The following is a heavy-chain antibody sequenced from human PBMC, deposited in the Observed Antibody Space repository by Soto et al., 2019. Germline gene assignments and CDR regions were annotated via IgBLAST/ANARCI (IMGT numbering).Heavy chain of an antibody. CDR1: GGTFSSYT. J-gene: IGHJ5*02. CDR3: AREYSSSWYWFDP. V-gene: IGHV1-69*08. Sequence: QVQLVQSGAEVKKPGSSVKVSCKASGGTFSSYTISWVRQAPGQGLEWMGRIIPILGIANYAQKFQGRVTITADKYTSTAYMELSSLRSEDTAVYYCAREYSSSWYWFDPWGQGTLVTVSS. CDR2: IIPILGIA. D-gene: IGHD6-13*01.